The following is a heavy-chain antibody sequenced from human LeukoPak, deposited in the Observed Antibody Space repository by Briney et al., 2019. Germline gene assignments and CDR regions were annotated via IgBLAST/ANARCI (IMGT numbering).Heavy chain of an antibody. D-gene: IGHD2-15*01. CDR3: ARDPGGYSGGSFDNWFDP. V-gene: IGHV4-61*02. CDR2: IYTSGST. CDR1: GGSISSGSYY. J-gene: IGHJ5*02. Sequence: PSETLSLTCTVSGGSISSGSYYWSWIRQPAGKGLEWIGRIYTSGSTNYNPSLKSRVTISVDTSKNQFSLKLSSVTAADTAVYYCARDPGGYSGGSFDNWFDPWGQGTLVTVSS.